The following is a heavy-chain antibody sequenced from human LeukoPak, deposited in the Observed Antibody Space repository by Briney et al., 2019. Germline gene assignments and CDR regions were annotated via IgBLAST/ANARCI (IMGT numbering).Heavy chain of an antibody. CDR3: TRIKAFCGGLCPPLYKS. J-gene: IGHJ5*02. CDR1: GYTFSDFY. D-gene: IGHD2-21*01. Sequence: GESLKISCQASGYTFSDFYIGWVRQTPGKGLEWMGMVWPSDSDTRYSPSFRGQVTISADKSINTAYLQWDSLKASDTAMYYCTRIKAFCGGLCPPLYKSWGQGTLVTVSS. V-gene: IGHV5-51*01. CDR2: VWPSDSDT.